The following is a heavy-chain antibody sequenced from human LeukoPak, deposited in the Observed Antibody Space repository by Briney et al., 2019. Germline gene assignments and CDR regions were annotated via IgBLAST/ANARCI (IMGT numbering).Heavy chain of an antibody. V-gene: IGHV3-48*03. CDR3: ARGRFGDPLNY. CDR2: ISSSGSTI. Sequence: GGSLRLSCAASGFTFSSYEMNWVRQAPGRGLEWVSYISSSGSTIYYADSVKGRFTISKDNSKNTVDLLMHSVTAEDTALYYCARGRFGDPLNYWGQGTLVTVSS. CDR1: GFTFSSYE. J-gene: IGHJ4*02. D-gene: IGHD3-10*01.